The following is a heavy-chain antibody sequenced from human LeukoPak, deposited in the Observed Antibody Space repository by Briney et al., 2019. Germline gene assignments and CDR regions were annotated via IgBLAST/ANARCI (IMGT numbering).Heavy chain of an antibody. J-gene: IGHJ3*02. CDR3: ARGQRGYSGYDYWAFDI. Sequence: PSGTLSLTCAVSGGSISSSNWWSWVRPPPGKGVEWIGEIYHSGSTNYNPSLKSRVTISVDKSKTQFSLKLSSVTAADTAVYYCARGQRGYSGYDYWAFDIWGQGTMVTVSS. V-gene: IGHV4-4*02. D-gene: IGHD5-12*01. CDR1: GGSISSSNW. CDR2: IYHSGST.